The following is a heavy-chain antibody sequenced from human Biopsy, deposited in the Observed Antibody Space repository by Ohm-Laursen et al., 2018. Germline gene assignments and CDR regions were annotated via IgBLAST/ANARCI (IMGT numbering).Heavy chain of an antibody. J-gene: IGHJ4*02. CDR3: ARLGIGDYVPTFFDF. CDR2: IFYSANT. CDR1: GVSINGGRYY. D-gene: IGHD3-10*02. V-gene: IGHV4-31*03. Sequence: TLSLTCTVSGVSINGGRYYWNWIRHHPGKGLEWIGNIFYSANTYYNPSLKSRVTISVDTSKNQFSLKLSSVTAADTAVYYCARLGIGDYVPTFFDFWGQGALVTVSS.